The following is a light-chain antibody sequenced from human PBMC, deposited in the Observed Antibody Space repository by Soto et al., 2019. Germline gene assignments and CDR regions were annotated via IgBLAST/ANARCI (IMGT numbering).Light chain of an antibody. CDR2: DVS. CDR3: SSYTSSSTIV. Sequence: QSVLTQPASVSRSPGQSITISCTGTSSVVGGYNYVSWYQQHPGKAPKLMIYDVSNRPSGVSNRFSGSKSGNTASLTISGLQAEDEADYYCSSYTSSSTIVFGTGTKVTVL. CDR1: SSVVGGYNY. J-gene: IGLJ1*01. V-gene: IGLV2-14*01.